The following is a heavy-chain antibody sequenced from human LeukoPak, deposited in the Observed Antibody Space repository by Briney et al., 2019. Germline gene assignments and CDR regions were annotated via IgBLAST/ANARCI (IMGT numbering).Heavy chain of an antibody. V-gene: IGHV3-9*01. CDR2: INWNSDTK. J-gene: IGHJ6*02. CDR3: AKDTGGNGAYFYAMDV. Sequence: PGRSLRLSCVGSGFAFHNYAMYWVRRPPGKGLEWVSAINWNSDTKAYADSVKGRFTISRDRARNSLYLQMDSLRPEGTALYYCAKDTGGNGAYFYAMDVWGQGTSVTVSS. CDR1: GFAFHNYA. D-gene: IGHD4-23*01.